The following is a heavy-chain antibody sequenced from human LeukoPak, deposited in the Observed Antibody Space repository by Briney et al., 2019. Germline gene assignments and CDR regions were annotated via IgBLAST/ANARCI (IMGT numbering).Heavy chain of an antibody. Sequence: SETLSLTCAVYGGSFSGYYWSWIRQPPGKGLEWIGEINHSGSTNYNPSLKSRVTISVDTSKNQFSLKLSSVTAADTAVYYCAGLENYYGSESYYKDYWGQGTLVTVSS. CDR2: INHSGST. CDR1: GGSFSGYY. D-gene: IGHD3-10*01. J-gene: IGHJ4*02. V-gene: IGHV4-34*01. CDR3: AGLENYYGSESYYKDY.